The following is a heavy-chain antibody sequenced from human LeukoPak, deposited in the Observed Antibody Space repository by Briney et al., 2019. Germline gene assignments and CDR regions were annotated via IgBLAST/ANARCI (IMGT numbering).Heavy chain of an antibody. V-gene: IGHV1-8*03. CDR3: ARDQASAAVGTVYYYHGMDV. CDR2: MNPNSGNT. J-gene: IGHJ6*02. CDR1: GYTFTSYD. Sequence: ASVKVSCKASGYTFTSYDINWVRQATGQGLEWMGWMNPNSGNTGYAQKFQGRVTITRNTSISTAYMELSSLRSEDTAVYYCARDQASAAVGTVYYYHGMDVWGQGTTVTVSS. D-gene: IGHD6-13*01.